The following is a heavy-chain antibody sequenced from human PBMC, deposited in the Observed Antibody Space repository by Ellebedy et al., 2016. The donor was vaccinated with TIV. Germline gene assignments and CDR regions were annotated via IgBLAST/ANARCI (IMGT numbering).Heavy chain of an antibody. CDR2: IIPLLGIA. D-gene: IGHD3-10*01. CDR3: AAPRYGSGGYDTLFDY. CDR1: GGTFSSYA. J-gene: IGHJ4*02. V-gene: IGHV1-69*04. Sequence: AASVKVSCKASGGTFSSYAISWVRQAPGQGLEWMGRIIPLLGIANYAQKFQGRVTITADKSTSTAYMELSSLRSEDTAVYYCAAPRYGSGGYDTLFDYWGQGTLVTVSS.